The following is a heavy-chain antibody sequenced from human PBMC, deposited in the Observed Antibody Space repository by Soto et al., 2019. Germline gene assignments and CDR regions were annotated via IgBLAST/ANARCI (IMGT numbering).Heavy chain of an antibody. D-gene: IGHD3-22*01. CDR1: GGSISSGDYY. V-gene: IGHV4-30-4*01. CDR3: ARDHTDSSGTDY. Sequence: SETLSLTCTVSGGSISSGDYYWSRIRQPPGKGLEWIGYIYYSGSTYYNPSLKSRVTISVDTSKNQFSLKLSSVTAADTAVYYCARDHTDSSGTDYWGQGTLVTVSS. J-gene: IGHJ4*02. CDR2: IYYSGST.